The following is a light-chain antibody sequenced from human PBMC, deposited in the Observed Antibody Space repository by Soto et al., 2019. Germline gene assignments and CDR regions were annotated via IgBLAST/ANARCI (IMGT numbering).Light chain of an antibody. CDR2: EGS. CDR3: CAYAGSSTLV. Sequence: QSVLTQPASVSGSPGQSITISCTGTSSDVGSYKFVSWYQHHPGKAPKLMIYEGSKRPSGVSYRFSGSKSGNTASLTISGLQAEDEADYYCCAYAGSSTLVVGGGTKLTVL. J-gene: IGLJ2*01. CDR1: SSDVGSYKF. V-gene: IGLV2-23*01.